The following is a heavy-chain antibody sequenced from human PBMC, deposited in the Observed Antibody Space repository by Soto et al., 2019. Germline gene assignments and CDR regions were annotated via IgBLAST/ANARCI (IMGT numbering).Heavy chain of an antibody. Sequence: QVQLVQSGAEVKKPGASVKVSCKASGYTFTSYYMHWVRQAPGQGLEWMGIINPSGGSTSYAQKFQGRVTMTRDTATSTVYMELSSLGSEDTAVYYCARGGGYYDSSGYYYVGDAFDIWGQGTMVTVSS. V-gene: IGHV1-46*03. D-gene: IGHD3-22*01. CDR3: ARGGGYYDSSGYYYVGDAFDI. CDR1: GYTFTSYY. J-gene: IGHJ3*02. CDR2: INPSGGST.